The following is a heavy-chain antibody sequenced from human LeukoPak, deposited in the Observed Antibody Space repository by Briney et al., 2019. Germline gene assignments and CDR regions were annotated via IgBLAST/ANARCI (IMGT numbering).Heavy chain of an antibody. V-gene: IGHV6-1*01. CDR3: ARSIVPAFDY. CDR1: GDSVSSNSAT. J-gene: IGHJ4*02. Sequence: SQNLSLTCAISGDSVSSNSATWNWIRQSPSRGLEWLGRTYYRSKWYNDYAVSLKSRIIINPDTSKNQFSLYLNSVTPEDTAVYFCARSIVPAFDYWGQGTLVTVSS. D-gene: IGHD2-2*01. CDR2: TYYRSKWYN.